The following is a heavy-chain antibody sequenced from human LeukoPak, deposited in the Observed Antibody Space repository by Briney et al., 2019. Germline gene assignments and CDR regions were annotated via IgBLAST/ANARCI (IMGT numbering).Heavy chain of an antibody. J-gene: IGHJ6*03. Sequence: PSETLSLTCTVSGGSISSYYWSWIRQPPGKGLEGIGYIYYSGYTNYNPSLKSRVTISVDTSKNQFSLKMRSVTAADTAVYYCARTTMVRGTYYMDVWGKGTTVTISS. CDR2: IYYSGYT. CDR1: GGSISSYY. CDR3: ARTTMVRGTYYMDV. D-gene: IGHD3-10*01. V-gene: IGHV4-59*12.